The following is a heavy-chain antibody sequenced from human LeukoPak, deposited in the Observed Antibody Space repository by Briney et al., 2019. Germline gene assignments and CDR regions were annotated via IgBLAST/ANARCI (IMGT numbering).Heavy chain of an antibody. V-gene: IGHV3-53*01. CDR2: IYAGGST. J-gene: IGHJ3*02. CDR1: GFTVSSSY. D-gene: IGHD6-13*01. CDR3: ARDAGYSSSQDAFDI. Sequence: PGGSLRLSCAASGFTVSSSYMSWVRQAPGTGLEWISGIYAGGSTFYADSVKGRFIISRDNSKNTLYLQMNSLRAEDTAVYYCARDAGYSSSQDAFDIWGQGTMVTVSS.